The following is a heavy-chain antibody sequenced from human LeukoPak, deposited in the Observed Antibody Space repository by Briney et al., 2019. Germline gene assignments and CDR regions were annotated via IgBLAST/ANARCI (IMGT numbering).Heavy chain of an antibody. J-gene: IGHJ5*02. CDR2: ISAYYGNT. D-gene: IGHD2-2*01. Sequence: ASVKVSCKASGYTFTSYGISWVRQAAGQGLEWMGWISAYYGNTNYAQKLQGRVTMTTDTSTSTAYMELRSLRSDDTAVYYCARDHCSSTSCSSTPTNWFDPWGQGTLVTVSS. V-gene: IGHV1-18*01. CDR3: ARDHCSSTSCSSTPTNWFDP. CDR1: GYTFTSYG.